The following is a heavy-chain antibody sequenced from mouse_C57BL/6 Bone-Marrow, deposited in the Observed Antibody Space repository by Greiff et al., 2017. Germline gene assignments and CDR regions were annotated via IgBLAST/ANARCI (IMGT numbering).Heavy chain of an antibody. V-gene: IGHV1-55*01. J-gene: IGHJ2*01. CDR3: ARRRVYYGSFDN. D-gene: IGHD1-1*01. Sequence: VQLQQPGAELVKPGASVKMSCKASGYTFPSYWITWVKQRPGQGLEWIGDIYPGSGSTNYNEKFKSKATLTVDTSSSTAYMQRSSLTSEDSAVDYCARRRVYYGSFDNWGQGTTLTVSS. CDR2: IYPGSGST. CDR1: GYTFPSYW.